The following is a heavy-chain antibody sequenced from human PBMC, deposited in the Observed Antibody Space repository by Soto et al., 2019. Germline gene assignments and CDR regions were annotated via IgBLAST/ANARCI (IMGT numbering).Heavy chain of an antibody. CDR3: AREESSSGLDY. CDR2: INHSGST. J-gene: IGHJ4*02. V-gene: IGHV4-34*01. Sequence: QVQLQQWGAGLFKPSETLSLTCAVYGGSFSGYYWNWIRQPPGKGLEWIGEINHSGSTKYNPSLQSRVTLSVDSSNSHFSLKLTSVTAADTAVYYCAREESSSGLDYWGQGILVTVSS. D-gene: IGHD6-19*01. CDR1: GGSFSGYY.